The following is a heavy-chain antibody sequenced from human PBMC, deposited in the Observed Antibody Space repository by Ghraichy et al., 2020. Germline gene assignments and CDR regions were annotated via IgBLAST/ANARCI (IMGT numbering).Heavy chain of an antibody. D-gene: IGHD3-22*01. V-gene: IGHV3-23*01. CDR2: LSGSGGST. CDR3: AKDSTITMIVVVITGLDY. CDR1: GFTFSSYA. Sequence: GGSLRLSCAASGFTFSSYAMSWVRQAPGKGLEWVSALSGSGGSTYYADSVKGRFTISRDNSKNTLYLQMNSLRAEDTAVYYCAKDSTITMIVVVITGLDYWGQGTLVTVSS. J-gene: IGHJ4*02.